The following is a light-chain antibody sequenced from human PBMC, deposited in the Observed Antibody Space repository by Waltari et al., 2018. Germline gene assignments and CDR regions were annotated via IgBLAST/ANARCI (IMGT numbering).Light chain of an antibody. V-gene: IGKV1-9*01. CDR3: QQLNSYPRT. J-gene: IGKJ1*01. CDR2: AAS. Sequence: DIQLTQSPSFLSASVGDRVTITCRASQGISSSLAGYQQKPGKAPKLLIYAASTLQSGVPSSFSGSGSGTEFTLTISSLQPEDFATYYCQQLNSYPRTFGQGTKVEIK. CDR1: QGISSS.